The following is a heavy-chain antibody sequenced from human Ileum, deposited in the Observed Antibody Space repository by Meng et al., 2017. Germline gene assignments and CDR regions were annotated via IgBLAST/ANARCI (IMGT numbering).Heavy chain of an antibody. CDR1: GGCFSGYY. CDR2: INHSGST. J-gene: IGHJ5*02. Sequence: QVHLPPWGAGLLKPSATLSLTCAVYGGCFSGYYWSWIRQPPGKGLEWIGEINHSGSTNYNPSLKSRVTISVDTSKNQFSLKLSSVTAADTAVYYCARGGPWFDPWGQGTLVTVSS. V-gene: IGHV4-34*01. CDR3: ARGGPWFDP.